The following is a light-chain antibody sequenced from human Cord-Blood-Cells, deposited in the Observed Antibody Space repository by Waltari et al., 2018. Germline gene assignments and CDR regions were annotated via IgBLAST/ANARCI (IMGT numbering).Light chain of an antibody. CDR3: SSYTSSSSRV. J-gene: IGLJ3*02. CDR2: DAS. V-gene: IGLV2-14*01. CDR1: SSDDGGYNY. Sequence: QSALTHPVSVSGSPGQSITISCTGTSSDDGGYNYVSWYQQHPGKAPKLMIYDASNRPSGVSNRFSGSKSGNTASLTISGLQAEDEADYYCSSYTSSSSRVFGGGTKLTVL.